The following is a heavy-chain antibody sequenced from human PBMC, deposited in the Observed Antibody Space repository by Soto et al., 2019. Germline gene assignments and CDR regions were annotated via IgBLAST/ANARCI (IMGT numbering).Heavy chain of an antibody. Sequence: QVQPQESGPGLVKPSQTLSLTCTVSGGSISSGGYYWSWIRQHPGKGLEWIGYIYYSGSTYYNPSLKSRVTISVDTSKNQFSLKLSSVTAADTAVYYCARLAPLMIFGVVIGWFDPWGQGTLVTVSS. CDR3: ARLAPLMIFGVVIGWFDP. D-gene: IGHD3-3*01. CDR1: GGSISSGGYY. CDR2: IYYSGST. J-gene: IGHJ5*02. V-gene: IGHV4-31*03.